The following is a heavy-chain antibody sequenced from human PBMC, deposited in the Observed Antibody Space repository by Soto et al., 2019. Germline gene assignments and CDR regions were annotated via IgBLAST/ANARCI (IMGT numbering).Heavy chain of an antibody. J-gene: IGHJ4*02. CDR1: GFTFSGSA. V-gene: IGHV3-73*02. CDR2: IRSKANSYAT. D-gene: IGHD6-19*01. Sequence: EVPLVDSGGGLVQPGGSLKLSCAASGFTFSGSAMYWVRQASGKGLEWVGRIRSKANSYATTYVASVKGRFTISRDDSKNTAYLQMNSLKTEDTAVYYCTAGGGWYFDYWGQGTLVTVSS. CDR3: TAGGGWYFDY.